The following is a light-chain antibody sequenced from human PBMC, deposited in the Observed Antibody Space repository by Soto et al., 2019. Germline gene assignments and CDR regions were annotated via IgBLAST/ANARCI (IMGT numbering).Light chain of an antibody. CDR3: CSYTSSNIYV. J-gene: IGLJ1*01. CDR2: DVS. V-gene: IGLV2-14*01. CDR1: SSDVGGYKF. Sequence: SVLPQPASVSGSPGQSITISCTGTSSDVGGYKFVSWYQQHPGKAPKLMTYDVSNRPSGVSNRFSGSKSDNTASLTISGLQAEDEADYYCCSYTSSNIYVFGTGTKVTVL.